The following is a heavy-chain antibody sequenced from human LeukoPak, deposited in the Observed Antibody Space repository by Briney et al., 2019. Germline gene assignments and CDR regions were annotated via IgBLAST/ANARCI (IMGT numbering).Heavy chain of an antibody. V-gene: IGHV3-66*01. CDR3: ARSPPIRGPDY. Sequence: PGGSLRLSCAASGFTFSSNYMSWVRQAPGKGLEWVSVIYSGGSAYYADSVKGRFTISRDNSKNTLYLQMNSLRAEDTAVYYCARSPPIRGPDYWGQGTLVTVSS. CDR1: GFTFSSNY. CDR2: IYSGGSA. J-gene: IGHJ4*02. D-gene: IGHD3-10*01.